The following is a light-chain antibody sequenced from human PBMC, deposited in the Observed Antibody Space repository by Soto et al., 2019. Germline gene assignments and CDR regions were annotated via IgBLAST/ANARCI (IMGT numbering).Light chain of an antibody. J-gene: IGLJ1*01. Sequence: QSALTLAASVSGSPGQAITISRPGTRSDVGVSDYVSRYQQHPDKAPKLLIYHVSNRPSGVSNRFSGSKSGNTAALTISCLQAAGEADYYCSAYRTRGILDGVGTGSKLTVL. CDR2: HVS. CDR3: SAYRTRGILDG. V-gene: IGLV2-14*03. CDR1: RSDVGVSDY.